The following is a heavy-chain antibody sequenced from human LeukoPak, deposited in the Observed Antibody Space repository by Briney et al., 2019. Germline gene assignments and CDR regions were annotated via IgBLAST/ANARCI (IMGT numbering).Heavy chain of an antibody. CDR1: RYSFTSYY. CDR3: ARDQGRAADYVWGSYFDY. J-gene: IGHJ4*02. V-gene: IGHV1-46*01. Sequence: ASVKVSCKASRYSFTSYYIHWVRQAPGQGLEWMGIINPSDGDTLYAQMFKGRVTLTRDTSTSTVYMELGSLKSEDTAVYFCARDQGRAADYVWGSYFDYWGQGALVTVSS. CDR2: INPSDGDT. D-gene: IGHD3-16*01.